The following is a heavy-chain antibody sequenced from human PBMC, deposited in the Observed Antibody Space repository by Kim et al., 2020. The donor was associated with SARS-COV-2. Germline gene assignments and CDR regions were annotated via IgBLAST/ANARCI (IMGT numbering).Heavy chain of an antibody. CDR2: IYPGDSDT. D-gene: IGHD5-12*01. V-gene: IGHV5-51*01. CDR3: ARLGMGDGYNYFATYPHYFDY. CDR1: GYSFTSYW. J-gene: IGHJ4*02. Sequence: GESLKISCKGSGYSFTSYWIGWVRQMPGKGLEWMGIIYPGDSDTRYSPSFQGQVTISADKSISTAYLQWSSLKASDTAMYYCARLGMGDGYNYFATYPHYFDYWGQGTLVTVSS.